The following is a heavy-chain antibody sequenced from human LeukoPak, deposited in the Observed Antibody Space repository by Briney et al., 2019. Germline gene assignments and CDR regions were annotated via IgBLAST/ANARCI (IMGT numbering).Heavy chain of an antibody. CDR2: MNPNSGNT. D-gene: IGHD3-16*02. Sequence: ASVKVSCKASGYTFTSYDINWVRQATGQGLEWMGWMNPNSGNTGYAQKFQGRVTMTRNTSISTAYMELSSLRSEDTAVYYCARGLVSRTPRVPVIPRSYYYYYMDVWGKGTTVTVSS. V-gene: IGHV1-8*01. CDR1: GYTFTSYD. J-gene: IGHJ6*03. CDR3: ARGLVSRTPRVPVIPRSYYYYYMDV.